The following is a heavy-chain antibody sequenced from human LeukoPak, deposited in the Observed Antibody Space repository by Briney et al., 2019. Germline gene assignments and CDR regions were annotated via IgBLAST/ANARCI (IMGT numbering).Heavy chain of an antibody. V-gene: IGHV4-59*01. CDR1: GGSISTYY. CDR2: IYYSGST. D-gene: IGHD2-8*01. CDR3: ARGGLIYQNWFDP. Sequence: SETLSLTCTVSGGSISTYYWSWIRQPPGKGLEWIGYIYYSGSTTYNPSLESRVTISVDTSRNQFSLKLSSVTAADTAVYYCARGGLIYQNWFDPWGQGTLVTVSS. J-gene: IGHJ5*02.